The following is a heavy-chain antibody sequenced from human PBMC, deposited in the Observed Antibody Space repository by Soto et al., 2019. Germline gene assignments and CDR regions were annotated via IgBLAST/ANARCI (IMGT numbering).Heavy chain of an antibody. CDR3: ARDGYSSSFHPFDY. CDR1: GFTLSSYS. Sequence: GGSLRLSCAASGFTLSSYSMNWVRQAPGKGLEWASSISSSSSYIYYADSVKGRFTISRDNAKNSLYLQMNSLRAEDTAVYYCARDGYSSSFHPFDYWGQGTLVTVSS. J-gene: IGHJ4*02. CDR2: ISSSSSYI. D-gene: IGHD6-6*01. V-gene: IGHV3-21*01.